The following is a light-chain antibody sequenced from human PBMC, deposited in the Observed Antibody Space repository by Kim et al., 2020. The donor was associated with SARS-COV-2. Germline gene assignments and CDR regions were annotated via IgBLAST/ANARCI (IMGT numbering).Light chain of an antibody. CDR3: QQYGSSPPNT. V-gene: IGKV3-20*01. CDR2: GAS. Sequence: EIVLTQSPGTLSLSPGERATLSCRASQSVSSSYLAWYQQKPGQAPRLLIYGASSRATGIPDRFSGSGSGTDFTLTISRLEPEDFAVYYCQQYGSSPPNTFGRGPSWRS. J-gene: IGKJ2*01. CDR1: QSVSSSY.